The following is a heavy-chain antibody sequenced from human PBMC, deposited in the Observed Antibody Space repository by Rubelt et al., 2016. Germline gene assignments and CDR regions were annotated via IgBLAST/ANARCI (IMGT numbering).Heavy chain of an antibody. D-gene: IGHD2-2*01. CDR3: ARSAADTSWSPPDS. J-gene: IGHJ5*01. V-gene: IGHV4-34*01. CDR2: INHSGST. CDR1: GGSFSGYY. Sequence: QVQLQQWGAGLLKPSETLSLTCAVYGGSFSGYYWSWIRQPPGKGLEWNGEINHSGSTNYNPSLKSRVTISVGTAKNQFSLKLSSGTAADTAVYYCARSAADTSWSPPDSWGQGTLVTVSS.